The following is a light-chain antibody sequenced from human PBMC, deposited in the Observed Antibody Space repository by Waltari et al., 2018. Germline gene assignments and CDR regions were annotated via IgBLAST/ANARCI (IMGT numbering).Light chain of an antibody. Sequence: SALTQPDSVSGSPGQSITISCSGISSDSGGYEYVSWYQQHSGKAPKVIIYDVNNRPSGVSNRFSGSKSGSSASLTISGLQAEDEADYYCSSFTSSTTGIFGGGTKVTVL. CDR2: DVN. CDR1: SSDSGGYEY. CDR3: SSFTSSTTGI. V-gene: IGLV2-14*03. J-gene: IGLJ2*01.